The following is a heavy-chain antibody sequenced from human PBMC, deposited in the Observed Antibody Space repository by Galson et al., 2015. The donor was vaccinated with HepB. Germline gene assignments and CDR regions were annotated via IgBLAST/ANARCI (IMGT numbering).Heavy chain of an antibody. D-gene: IGHD3-10*01. V-gene: IGHV3-48*02. J-gene: IGHJ4*02. CDR1: GFTFSSYG. CDR2: ISTGSSTK. Sequence: SLRLSCAASGFTFSSYGMSWVRQAPGKGLEWVSYISTGSSTKYYADSVKGRLTISRDNAKSSLYLQLNSLRDEDTAVYYCARSRGRRGVAPQPPYCAYGGQGTLVTVPS. CDR3: ARSRGRRGVAPQPPYCAY.